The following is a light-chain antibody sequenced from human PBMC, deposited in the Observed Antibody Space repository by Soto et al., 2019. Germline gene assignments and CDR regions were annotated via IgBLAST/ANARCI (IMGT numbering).Light chain of an antibody. J-gene: IGKJ5*01. Sequence: VMTQSPATLSVSPGDRATLSCRASQSARSSLGWYQQKPGQAPRLLIYDASNRATGFPARFSGSGSGTEFTLTIISLQSEDRAVYYCQQYNKWPPITFGQGTRLEIK. CDR3: QQYNKWPPIT. CDR1: QSARSS. CDR2: DAS. V-gene: IGKV3D-15*01.